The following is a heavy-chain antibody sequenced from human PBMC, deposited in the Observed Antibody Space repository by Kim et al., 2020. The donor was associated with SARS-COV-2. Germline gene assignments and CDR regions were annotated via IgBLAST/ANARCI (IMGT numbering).Heavy chain of an antibody. CDR2: IYYSGST. D-gene: IGHD3-16*01. J-gene: IGHJ4*02. CDR1: GGSISSYY. Sequence: SETLSLTCTVSGGSISSYYWSWIRQPPGKGLEWIGYIYYSGSTNYNPSLKSRVTISVDTSKNQFSLKLSSVTAADTAVYYCARGFAPYYFDYWGQGTLVTVSS. CDR3: ARGFAPYYFDY. V-gene: IGHV4-59*13.